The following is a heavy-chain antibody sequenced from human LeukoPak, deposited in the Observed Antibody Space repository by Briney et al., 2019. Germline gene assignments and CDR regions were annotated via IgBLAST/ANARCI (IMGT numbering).Heavy chain of an antibody. Sequence: GESLKISCKGSGYSFTSYWIGWVRQMPGKGLEWMGIIYPGDSDTRYNPSFQGQVTISADKSISTAYLPWSSLKASDIAMYYCVRPYCSGGSCYPDYWGQGTLVTVSS. J-gene: IGHJ4*02. D-gene: IGHD2-15*01. CDR1: GYSFTSYW. CDR2: IYPGDSDT. V-gene: IGHV5-51*01. CDR3: VRPYCSGGSCYPDY.